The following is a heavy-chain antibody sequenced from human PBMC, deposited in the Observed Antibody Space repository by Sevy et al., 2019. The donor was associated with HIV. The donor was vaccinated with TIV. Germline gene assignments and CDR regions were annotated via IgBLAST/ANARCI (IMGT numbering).Heavy chain of an antibody. Sequence: GGSLRLSCAASGFSFSNYAMSWVRQAPGKGLEWVSTLIGGGSRTYYADSVTGRFTTSRDNARNTLYRQMNSLRAEVRAVYYGAKRRVQSGLSGGGANYGWDVCGQGTTVTVSS. CDR2: LIGGGSRT. V-gene: IGHV3-23*01. J-gene: IGHJ6*02. CDR3: AKRRVQSGLSGGGANYGWDV. CDR1: GFSFSNYA. D-gene: IGHD2-8*02.